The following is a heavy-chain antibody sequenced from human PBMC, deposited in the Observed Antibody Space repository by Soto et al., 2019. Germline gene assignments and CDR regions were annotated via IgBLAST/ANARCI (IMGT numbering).Heavy chain of an antibody. CDR2: MNPNSGNT. J-gene: IGHJ6*03. CDR3: ARVGGYCSSTSCSYYYYYYMDV. V-gene: IGHV1-8*01. Sequence: ASVKVSCKASGYTFTSYDINWVRQATGQGLEWMGWMNPNSGNTGYAQKFQGRVTMTRNTSISTAYMELSSLRSEDTAVYYCARVGGYCSSTSCSYYYYYYMDVWGKGTTVTVSS. D-gene: IGHD2-2*01. CDR1: GYTFTSYD.